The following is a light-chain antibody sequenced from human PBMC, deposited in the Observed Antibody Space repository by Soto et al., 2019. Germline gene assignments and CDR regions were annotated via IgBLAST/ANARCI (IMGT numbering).Light chain of an antibody. CDR1: HTISRH. CDR3: QQFDDLPRT. Sequence: DIQIRQAPSSLSASVAARVSITCRASHTISRHINWYQQKPGKAPKVLISLASTLETGVPSRFSGGGSGTDFTFTISSLQPEDIATYYCQQFDDLPRTFGGGTKVDIK. V-gene: IGKV1-33*01. CDR2: LAS. J-gene: IGKJ4*01.